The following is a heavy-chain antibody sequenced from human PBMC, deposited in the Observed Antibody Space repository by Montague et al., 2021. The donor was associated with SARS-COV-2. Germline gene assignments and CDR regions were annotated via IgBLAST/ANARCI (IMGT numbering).Heavy chain of an antibody. CDR3: AKAGDTMVRGVITSYYYYGMDV. CDR1: GFTVSSNY. J-gene: IGHJ6*02. CDR2: IYSGGST. V-gene: IGHV3-66*01. D-gene: IGHD3-10*01. Sequence: SLRLSCAASGFTVSSNYMSWVRQAPGKGLEWVSVIYSGGSTYYADSVKGRFTISRDNSKNTLYLQMNSLRAEDTAVYYCAKAGDTMVRGVITSYYYYGMDVWGQGTTVTVSS.